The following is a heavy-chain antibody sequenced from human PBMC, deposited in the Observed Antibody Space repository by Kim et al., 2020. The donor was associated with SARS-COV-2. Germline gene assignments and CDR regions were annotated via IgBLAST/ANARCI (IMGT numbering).Heavy chain of an antibody. V-gene: IGHV3-30*01. CDR3: ASANYGAYYYGMDV. D-gene: IGHD1-7*01. J-gene: IGHJ6*02. Sequence: ADAEKGRCTISRDNSKNKLYQQMNSLRAEDTAVYYCASANYGAYYYGMDVWGQGTTVTVSS.